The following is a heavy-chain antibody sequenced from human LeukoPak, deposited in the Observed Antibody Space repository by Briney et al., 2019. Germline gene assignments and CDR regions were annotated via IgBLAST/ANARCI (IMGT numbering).Heavy chain of an antibody. J-gene: IGHJ4*02. CDR2: ISADNGNT. Sequence: GASVKVSCKASGYTFTSYAISWVRQAPGQGLEWMGWISADNGNTDYAQRFQGRVTMTTDTSTSTAYMELRSLRSDDTAVYYCASHLGFGELGSFDYWGQGTLVTVSS. CDR3: ASHLGFGELGSFDY. V-gene: IGHV1-18*01. CDR1: GYTFTSYA. D-gene: IGHD3-10*01.